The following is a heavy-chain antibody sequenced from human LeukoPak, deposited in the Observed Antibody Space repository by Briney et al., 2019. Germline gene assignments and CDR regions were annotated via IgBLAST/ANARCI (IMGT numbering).Heavy chain of an antibody. J-gene: IGHJ4*02. CDR2: IYYSGST. CDR1: GGSISSYY. V-gene: IGHV4-59*01. D-gene: IGHD2-21*02. CDR3: ARSPPSVVVTLFDY. Sequence: SETLSLTCTVSGGSISSYYWSWIRQPPGKGLEWIGYIYYSGSTNYNPSLKSRVTISVDTSKNQFSLKLSSVTAADTAVYYCARSPPSVVVTLFDYWGQGTLVTVSS.